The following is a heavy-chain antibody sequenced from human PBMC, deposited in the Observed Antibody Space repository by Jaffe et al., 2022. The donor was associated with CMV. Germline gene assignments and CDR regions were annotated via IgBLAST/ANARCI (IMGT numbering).Heavy chain of an antibody. CDR2: ISGSGGST. Sequence: EVQLVESGGGLVQPGGSLRLSCAASGFTFSSYAMSWVRQAPGKGLEWVSAISGSGGSTYYADSVKGRFTISRDNSKNTLYLQMNSLRAEDTAVYYCAKDPPDGVVIKNYFDYWGQGTLVTVSS. CDR3: AKDPPDGVVIKNYFDY. CDR1: GFTFSSYA. J-gene: IGHJ4*02. V-gene: IGHV3-23*04. D-gene: IGHD3-3*01.